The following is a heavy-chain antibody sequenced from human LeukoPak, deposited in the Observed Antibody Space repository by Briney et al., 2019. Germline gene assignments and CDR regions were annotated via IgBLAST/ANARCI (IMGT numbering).Heavy chain of an antibody. CDR1: GYAFTSYG. V-gene: IGHV1-18*01. Sequence: ASVRVSCKASGYAFTSYGLSWVRQAPGQGLEWMGWISAYNGNTNYAQKLQGRVTMTTDTSTSTAYMELRSLRSDDTAVYYCARLWWDYYYYMDVWGKGTTVTVSS. J-gene: IGHJ6*03. D-gene: IGHD4/OR15-4a*01. CDR2: ISAYNGNT. CDR3: ARLWWDYYYYMDV.